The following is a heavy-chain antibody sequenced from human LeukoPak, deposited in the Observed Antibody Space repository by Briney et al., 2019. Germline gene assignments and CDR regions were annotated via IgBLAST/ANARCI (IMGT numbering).Heavy chain of an antibody. V-gene: IGHV1-2*02. J-gene: IGHJ4*02. D-gene: IGHD3-22*01. CDR1: GYTFTGYY. CDR2: INPNSGGT. Sequence: GASVKVSCKASGYTFTGYYMHWVRQAPGQGLEWMGWINPNSGGTNYAQKFQGRVTMTRDTSISTAYMELSRLRSDDTAVNYCARDGYYDSSGYHSYDYWGQGTLVTVSS. CDR3: ARDGYYDSSGYHSYDY.